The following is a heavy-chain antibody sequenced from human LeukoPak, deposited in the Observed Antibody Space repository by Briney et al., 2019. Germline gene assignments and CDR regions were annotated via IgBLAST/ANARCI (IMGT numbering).Heavy chain of an antibody. J-gene: IGHJ4*02. Sequence: GGSLRLSCAASGFTFSSYWMSWVRQAPGKGREWVANIKKDGSEKYYVDSVKGRFTISRDNAKNSLYLQMNSLRAEDTAVYYCAKDSYYDSSGYPDYWGQGTLVTVSS. CDR1: GFTFSSYW. CDR3: AKDSYYDSSGYPDY. CDR2: IKKDGSEK. V-gene: IGHV3-7*01. D-gene: IGHD3-22*01.